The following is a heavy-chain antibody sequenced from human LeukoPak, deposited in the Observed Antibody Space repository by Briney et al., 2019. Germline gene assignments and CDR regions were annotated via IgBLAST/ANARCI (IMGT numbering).Heavy chain of an antibody. CDR2: MSYDGGSK. CDR1: GFTFSSYG. CDR3: AKAKGGDGYTPYDY. V-gene: IGHV3-30*18. J-gene: IGHJ4*02. D-gene: IGHD5-24*01. Sequence: GGSLRLSCAASGFTFSSYGMHWVRQAPGKGLEWVAVMSYDGGSKYYADSVKGRFTISRDESKNTLLLQMNSLRAEDTAVYYCAKAKGGDGYTPYDYWGQGTLVTVSS.